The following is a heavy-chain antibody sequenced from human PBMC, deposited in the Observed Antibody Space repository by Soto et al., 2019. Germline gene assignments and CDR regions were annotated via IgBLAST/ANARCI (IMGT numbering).Heavy chain of an antibody. D-gene: IGHD3-10*01. CDR1: GYAISSGFY. Sequence: PSETLSLTCDVSGYAISSGFYWAFIRQPPGKRLEWIGNIYHTGTTYYNPSLKSRVTMSVDTSKNQFSLRLSSVTAADTAVFYCARVRTVGMSGSPVDSWGQGTLVTVSS. J-gene: IGHJ4*02. CDR3: ARVRTVGMSGSPVDS. CDR2: IYHTGTT. V-gene: IGHV4-38-2*01.